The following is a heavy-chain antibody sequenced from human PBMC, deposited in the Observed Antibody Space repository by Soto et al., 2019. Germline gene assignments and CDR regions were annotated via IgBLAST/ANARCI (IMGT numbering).Heavy chain of an antibody. V-gene: IGHV4-30-4*01. CDR3: ARDRSNSPDLLDS. Sequence: QVQLQESGPGLVKPSQTLSLTCSVSGGSIISDEYYWTWIRQPPGGGLEWIGHVYYTGSTSYSPSLKSRLTISVDTSNNQFSLRLNSVTAADTAVDYCARDRSNSPDLLDSWGRGTLVTVSS. CDR1: GGSIISDEYY. D-gene: IGHD1-1*01. CDR2: VYYTGST. J-gene: IGHJ4*02.